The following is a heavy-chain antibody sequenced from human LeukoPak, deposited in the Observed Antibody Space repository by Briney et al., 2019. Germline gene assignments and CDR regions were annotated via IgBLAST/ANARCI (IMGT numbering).Heavy chain of an antibody. CDR3: ARDGNYDFWSGSNFDY. CDR1: GGTFSSYA. D-gene: IGHD3-3*01. J-gene: IGHJ4*02. V-gene: IGHV1-69*13. Sequence: SVKVSCKASGGTFSSYAISWVRQAPGQGLEWMGGIIPIFGTANYAQKFQGRVTITADESTSTAYMELSSLRSEDTAVYYCARDGNYDFWSGSNFDYWGQGTLVTVSS. CDR2: IIPIFGTA.